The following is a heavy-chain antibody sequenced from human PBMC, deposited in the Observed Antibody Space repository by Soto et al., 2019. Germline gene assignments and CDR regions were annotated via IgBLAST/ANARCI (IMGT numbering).Heavy chain of an antibody. V-gene: IGHV4-61*01. D-gene: IGHD3-22*01. Sequence: NPSETLSLTCTVSGGSVSSGSYYWSWIRQPPGKGLEWIGYIYYSGSTNYNPSLKSRVTISVDTSKNQFSLKLSSVTAADTAVYYCASNLYYYDSSGFDYWGQGTLVTVPQ. CDR3: ASNLYYYDSSGFDY. CDR2: IYYSGST. CDR1: GGSVSSGSYY. J-gene: IGHJ4*02.